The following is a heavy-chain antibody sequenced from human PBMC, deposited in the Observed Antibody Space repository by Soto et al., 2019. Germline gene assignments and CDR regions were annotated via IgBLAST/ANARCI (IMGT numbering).Heavy chain of an antibody. CDR3: GRCTSGSADC. CDR1: GFTLSDHY. J-gene: IGHJ4*02. CDR2: TRNKANNYIT. D-gene: IGHD1-26*01. V-gene: IGHV3-72*01. Sequence: EVQLVESGGGLVQPGGSLRLSCAASGFTLSDHYMDWVRQAPGKGLEWIGRTRNKANNYITEYATSVKGRFTISRDDSKNSVYLQLNSLKSEHTAVYSCGRCTSGSADCWGQGTLVPVSS.